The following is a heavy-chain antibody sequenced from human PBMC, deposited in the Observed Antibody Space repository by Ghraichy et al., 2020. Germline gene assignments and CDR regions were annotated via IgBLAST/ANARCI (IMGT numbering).Heavy chain of an antibody. D-gene: IGHD2-15*01. Sequence: SETLSLTCTVSGGSISSGDYYWSWIRQPPGKGLEWIGYIYYSGSTYYNPSLKSRVTISVDTSKNQFSLKLSSVTAADTAVYYCARDKGWQLLFAGGFDYWGQGTLVTVSS. J-gene: IGHJ4*02. V-gene: IGHV4-30-4*01. CDR2: IYYSGST. CDR3: ARDKGWQLLFAGGFDY. CDR1: GGSISSGDYY.